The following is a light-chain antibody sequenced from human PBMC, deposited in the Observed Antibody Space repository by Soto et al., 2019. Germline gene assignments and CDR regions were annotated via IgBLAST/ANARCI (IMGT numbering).Light chain of an antibody. CDR2: EVS. J-gene: IGLJ1*01. CDR3: SSYTGSSTFV. CDR1: SSDVGGYNY. Sequence: QSVRTQPASVSGSPGQSITISCTGTSSDVGGYNYVSWYQQHPGKAPKLMIYEVSNRPSGVSNRFSGSKSGNTASLTISGLQAEDEADYYCSSYTGSSTFVFGTGTKVTVL. V-gene: IGLV2-14*01.